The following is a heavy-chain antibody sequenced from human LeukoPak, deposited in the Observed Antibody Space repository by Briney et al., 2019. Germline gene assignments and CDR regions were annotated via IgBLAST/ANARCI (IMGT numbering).Heavy chain of an antibody. J-gene: IGHJ3*02. Sequence: GASVKVSCKASGYTFTGYYMHWVRQAPGQGLEWMGWINPNSGGTNYAQKFQGRVTMTRDTSISTAYMELSRLRSDDTAVYYCARGFYIAKNAGVFDMWGQGTMVTVSS. CDR1: GYTFTGYY. V-gene: IGHV1-2*02. D-gene: IGHD1-1*01. CDR2: INPNSGGT. CDR3: ARGFYIAKNAGVFDM.